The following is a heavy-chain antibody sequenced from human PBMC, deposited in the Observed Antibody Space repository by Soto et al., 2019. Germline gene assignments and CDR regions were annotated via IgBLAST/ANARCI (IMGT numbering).Heavy chain of an antibody. Sequence: QVQLVQSGAEVKKPGASVKVSCKASGYTFTSYYMHWVRQAPGQGLEWMGIINPSGGSTSYAQKFQGRVTMTRDTSTRTVYMELSSLRSEDTAVYYCARGPQIAAAGGSWFDPWGQGTLVTVSS. D-gene: IGHD6-13*01. J-gene: IGHJ5*02. CDR2: INPSGGST. V-gene: IGHV1-46*01. CDR1: GYTFTSYY. CDR3: ARGPQIAAAGGSWFDP.